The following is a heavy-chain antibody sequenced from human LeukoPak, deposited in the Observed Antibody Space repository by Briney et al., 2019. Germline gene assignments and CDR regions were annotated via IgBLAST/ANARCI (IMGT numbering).Heavy chain of an antibody. V-gene: IGHV3-49*04. CDR3: TRDRGAYNLYDY. Sequence: GGSLRLSCAASGFTFNTYAMSWVRQAPGKGLEWVGFIRSKAYGETADYAASVKGRFTISRDDSKAIAYLQMNSLKTEDTAVYHCTRDRGAYNLYDYWGQGTLVTVSS. J-gene: IGHJ4*02. CDR1: GFTFNTYA. D-gene: IGHD1-1*01. CDR2: IRSKAYGETA.